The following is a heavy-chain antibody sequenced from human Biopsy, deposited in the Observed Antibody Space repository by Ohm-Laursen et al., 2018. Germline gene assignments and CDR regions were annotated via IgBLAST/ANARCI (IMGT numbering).Heavy chain of an antibody. CDR1: GFTFSSYS. Sequence: SLRLSCTASGFTFSSYSMNWVRQAPGKGLEWISYISETSSHIYDADSVKVRFTAARDNAKNSLYLQLNSLRAEDTAVYYCARDSRRTAREGGMDVWGQGTTVTVSS. V-gene: IGHV3-21*01. D-gene: IGHD6-6*01. J-gene: IGHJ6*02. CDR2: ISETSSHI. CDR3: ARDSRRTAREGGMDV.